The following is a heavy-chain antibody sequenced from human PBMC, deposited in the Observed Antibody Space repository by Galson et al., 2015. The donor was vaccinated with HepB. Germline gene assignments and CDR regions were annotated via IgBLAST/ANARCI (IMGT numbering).Heavy chain of an antibody. D-gene: IGHD6-13*01. J-gene: IGHJ6*02. CDR3: ARQGGQQLVPLYYYYGMDV. V-gene: IGHV5-10-1*01. Sequence: QSGAEVKKPGESLRISCKGSGYSFTSYWISWVRQMPGKGLEWMGRIDPSDSYTNYSPSFQGHVTISADKSISTAYLQWSSLKASDTAMYYCARQGGQQLVPLYYYYGMDVWGQGTTVTVSS. CDR1: GYSFTSYW. CDR2: IDPSDSYT.